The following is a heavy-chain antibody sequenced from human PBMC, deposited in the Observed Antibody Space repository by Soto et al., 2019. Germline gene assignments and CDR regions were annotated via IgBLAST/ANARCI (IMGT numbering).Heavy chain of an antibody. CDR3: ARGLAGCSSTSCQSMDV. D-gene: IGHD2-2*01. Sequence: ASVKVSCKASGYTFTSYGISWVRQAPGQGLEWMGWISAYNGNTNYAQKLQGRVTMTTDTSTSTAYMELRSLRSDDTAVYYCARGLAGCSSTSCQSMDVWGQGTTVTAS. CDR2: ISAYNGNT. V-gene: IGHV1-18*01. J-gene: IGHJ6*02. CDR1: GYTFTSYG.